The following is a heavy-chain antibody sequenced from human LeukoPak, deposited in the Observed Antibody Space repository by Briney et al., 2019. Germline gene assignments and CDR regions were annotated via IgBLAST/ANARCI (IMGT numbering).Heavy chain of an antibody. Sequence: GGSLRLSCAASGFTFSSYAMSWVRQAPGKGLEWVSAISGSGGSTYYADSVKGRLTISRDNAKNTLYLQMNSLRAEDTAVYYCAKDVRFGELFYYWGQGTLVTVSS. CDR1: GFTFSSYA. V-gene: IGHV3-23*01. D-gene: IGHD3-10*01. CDR2: ISGSGGST. CDR3: AKDVRFGELFYY. J-gene: IGHJ4*02.